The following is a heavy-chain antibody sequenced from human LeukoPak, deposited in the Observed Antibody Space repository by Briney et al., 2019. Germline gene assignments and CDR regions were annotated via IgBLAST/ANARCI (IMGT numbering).Heavy chain of an antibody. CDR3: ARGGPDLSCSSTSCRYSILSWFDP. D-gene: IGHD2-2*01. CDR2: INHSGST. Sequence: SETLSLTCAVYGGSFSGYYWSWIRQPPGKGLEWIGEINHSGSTNYNPSLKSRVTISVDTSKNQFSLKLSSVTAADTAVYYCARGGPDLSCSSTSCRYSILSWFDPWGQGTLVTVSS. V-gene: IGHV4-34*01. CDR1: GGSFSGYY. J-gene: IGHJ5*02.